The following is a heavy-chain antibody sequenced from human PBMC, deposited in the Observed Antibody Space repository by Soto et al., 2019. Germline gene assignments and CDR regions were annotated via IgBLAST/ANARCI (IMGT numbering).Heavy chain of an antibody. J-gene: IGHJ4*02. CDR3: ARVTGVVPAAIYSRGAPDY. D-gene: IGHD2-2*02. CDR1: GFTFSSYS. V-gene: IGHV3-21*01. CDR2: ISSSSSYI. Sequence: GGSLRLSCAASGFTFSSYSMNWVRQAPGKGLEWVSSISSSSSYIYYADSVKGRFTISRDNAKNSLYLQMNSLRAEDTAVYYCARVTGVVPAAIYSRGAPDYWGQGTLVTVSS.